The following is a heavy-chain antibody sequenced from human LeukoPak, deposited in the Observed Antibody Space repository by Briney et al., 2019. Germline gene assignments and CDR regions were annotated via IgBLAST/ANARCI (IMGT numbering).Heavy chain of an antibody. J-gene: IGHJ4*02. CDR3: ARRGPFDY. CDR1: GCTFTSYD. D-gene: IGHD3-16*01. Sequence: GSVKVSCKASGCTFTSYDINWVRQATGQGLEWMGWMNPNSGNTGYAQKFQGRVTITRNTSISTAYMELSGLRSDDTAVYYCARRGPFDYWGQGTLVTVSS. V-gene: IGHV1-8*03. CDR2: MNPNSGNT.